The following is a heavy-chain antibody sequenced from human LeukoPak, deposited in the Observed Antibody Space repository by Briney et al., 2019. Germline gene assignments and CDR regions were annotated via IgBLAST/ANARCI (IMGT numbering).Heavy chain of an antibody. V-gene: IGHV3-23*01. CDR2: IGGSGIST. J-gene: IGHJ4*02. CDR3: AKGIEVDHTLPFDY. CDR1: GLIFSNYA. D-gene: IGHD1-14*01. Sequence: PGGSLRLSCAGSGLIFSNYAISWVRQAPGKGLEWVSAIGGSGISTSYTDSVKGRFTISRDNSKNTLYLQMHYLRAEDTAVYYCAKGIEVDHTLPFDYWGQGTLVTVSS.